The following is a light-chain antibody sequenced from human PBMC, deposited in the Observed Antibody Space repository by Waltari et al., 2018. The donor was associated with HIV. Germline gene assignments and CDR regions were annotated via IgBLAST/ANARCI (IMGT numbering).Light chain of an antibody. Sequence: TQSPSSLSASVGDGVSITCRPSQTINSFVNWYQHKPGEPPKLLIFGATTLQTGVPSRFSGSESATEFTLTVSDLQPEDLATYFCQQTYSFPHTFGQGTRLDIK. CDR2: GAT. V-gene: IGKV1-39*01. CDR1: QTINSF. CDR3: QQTYSFPHT. J-gene: IGKJ5*01.